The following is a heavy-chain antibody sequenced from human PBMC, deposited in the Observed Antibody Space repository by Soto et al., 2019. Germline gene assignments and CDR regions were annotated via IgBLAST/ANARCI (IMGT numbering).Heavy chain of an antibody. CDR1: GYTFTSYG. Sequence: QGQLVQSGAEVKKPGASVKVSCKASGYTFTSYGISWVRQAPGQGLEWMGWISAKKGNTKYAPKFQGRVTMTTDTSTSTAYMELRSLRSDDTAVYYCAREVLSPDFYFHGMDVWGQGTTVTVSS. CDR2: ISAKKGNT. D-gene: IGHD1-1*01. J-gene: IGHJ6*02. CDR3: AREVLSPDFYFHGMDV. V-gene: IGHV1-18*04.